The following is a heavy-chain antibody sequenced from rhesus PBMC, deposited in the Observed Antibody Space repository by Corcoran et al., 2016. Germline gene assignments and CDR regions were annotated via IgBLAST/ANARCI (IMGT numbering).Heavy chain of an antibody. J-gene: IGHJ6*01. CDR2: IKNKGDGGTA. D-gene: IGHD6-25*01. CDR3: ARVLRFSGYWKYGLDS. Sequence: EVQLVESGGGLVQPGGSLGLSCTASGFTFSHYWMSWVRQAPGKGLGWVGRIKNKGDGGTAAYADSVEGRFTISRDDSKNTLYLQMNSLKSEDTAVYYCARVLRFSGYWKYGLDSWGQGVVVTVSS. CDR1: GFTFSHYW. V-gene: IGHV3-16*02.